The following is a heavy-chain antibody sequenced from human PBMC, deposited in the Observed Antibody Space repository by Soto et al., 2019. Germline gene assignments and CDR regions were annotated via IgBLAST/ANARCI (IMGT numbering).Heavy chain of an antibody. CDR2: TYYRSKWYN. CDR1: GDSVSSNSAA. CDR3: ARGRYDSSGYYYRANWFDP. V-gene: IGHV6-1*01. J-gene: IGHJ5*02. Sequence: SQTLSLTCAISGDSVSSNSAAWNWIRQSPSRCLEWLGRTYYRSKWYNDYAVSVKSRITINPDTSKNQFSLQLNSVTPEDTAVYYCARGRYDSSGYYYRANWFDPWGQGTLVTVSS. D-gene: IGHD3-22*01.